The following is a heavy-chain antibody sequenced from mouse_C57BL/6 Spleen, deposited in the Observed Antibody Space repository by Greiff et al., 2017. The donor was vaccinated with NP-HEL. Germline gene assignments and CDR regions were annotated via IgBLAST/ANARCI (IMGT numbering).Heavy chain of an antibody. D-gene: IGHD1-1*01. CDR2: IDPSDSYT. CDR1: GYTFTSYW. CDR3: ARRTTVVAKYYAMDY. J-gene: IGHJ4*01. Sequence: VQLQQPGAELVKPGASVKLSCKASGYTFTSYWMQWVKQRPGKGLEWMGEIDPSDSYTNYNQKFKGKATLTVDTSSSTAYMQLSSLTSEDSEVNYCARRTTVVAKYYAMDYWGQGTTVTVSS. V-gene: IGHV1-50*01.